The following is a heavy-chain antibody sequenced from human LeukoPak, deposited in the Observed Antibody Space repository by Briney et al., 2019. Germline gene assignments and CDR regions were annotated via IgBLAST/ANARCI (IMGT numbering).Heavy chain of an antibody. CDR2: INHSGST. Sequence: PSETLSLTCAVYGGSFSGYYWSWIRQPPGKGLEWIGYINHSGSTYYNPSLKSRVTISVDTSKNQFSLKLSSVTAADTAVYYCARNYYDFWSGYYNRMGWFDPWGQGTLVTVSS. J-gene: IGHJ5*02. V-gene: IGHV4-34*01. CDR1: GGSFSGYY. CDR3: ARNYYDFWSGYYNRMGWFDP. D-gene: IGHD3-3*01.